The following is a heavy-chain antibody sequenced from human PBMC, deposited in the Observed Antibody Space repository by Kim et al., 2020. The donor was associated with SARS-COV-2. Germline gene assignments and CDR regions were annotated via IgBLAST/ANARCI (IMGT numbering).Heavy chain of an antibody. J-gene: IGHJ4*02. CDR3: TRVPSSNYFDN. CDR1: GYSISSGYY. CDR2: MFHSGNT. Sequence: SETLSLTCTVSGYSISSGYYWGWVRQPPGKGLEWIGNMFHSGNTHYNPSLKSRVTISVDSSKNQLSLKLSSVTAADTAVYYCTRVPSSNYFDNWGQGTLVTVSS. V-gene: IGHV4-38-2*02.